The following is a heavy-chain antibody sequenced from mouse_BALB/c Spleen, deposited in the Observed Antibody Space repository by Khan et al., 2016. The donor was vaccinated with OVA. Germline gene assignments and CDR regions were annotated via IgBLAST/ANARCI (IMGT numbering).Heavy chain of an antibody. Sequence: VQLQESGPELAKPGASVKISCKASGYTITSYCMHWIKQRLGQGLEWIGYIIPTSGYTDYNQKLKDKATLTADKSSNTVYMQLNRLTSDDSTVYYCARDGIDYWGEGTTLTVSS. D-gene: IGHD2-3*01. V-gene: IGHV1-4*01. CDR1: GYTITSYC. CDR3: ARDGIDY. CDR2: IIPTSGYT. J-gene: IGHJ2*01.